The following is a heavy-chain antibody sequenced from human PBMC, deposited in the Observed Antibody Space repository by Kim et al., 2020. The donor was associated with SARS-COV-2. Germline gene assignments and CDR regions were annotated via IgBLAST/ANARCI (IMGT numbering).Heavy chain of an antibody. CDR3: ARDYYDSSGYSNYGMDV. J-gene: IGHJ6*02. CDR1: GFTFSSYA. V-gene: IGHV3-30-3*01. Sequence: GGSLRLSCAASGFTFSSYAMHWVRQAPGKGLEWVAVISYDGSNKYYADSVKGRFTISRDNSKNTLYLQMKSLRAEDTAVYYCARDYYDSSGYSNYGMDVWGQGTTVTVSS. CDR2: ISYDGSNK. D-gene: IGHD3-22*01.